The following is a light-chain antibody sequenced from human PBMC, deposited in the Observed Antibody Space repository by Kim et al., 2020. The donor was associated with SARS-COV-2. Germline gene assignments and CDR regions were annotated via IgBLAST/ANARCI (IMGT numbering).Light chain of an antibody. Sequence: SPGERATLSCRASQSVSSNYLAWYQHKPGQAPRLLIYGASSRATGIPDRFSGSGSGTDFTLTISRLEPEDFAVYYCQRYGSSPWTFGQGTKVDIK. CDR3: QRYGSSPWT. V-gene: IGKV3-20*01. CDR2: GAS. J-gene: IGKJ1*01. CDR1: QSVSSNY.